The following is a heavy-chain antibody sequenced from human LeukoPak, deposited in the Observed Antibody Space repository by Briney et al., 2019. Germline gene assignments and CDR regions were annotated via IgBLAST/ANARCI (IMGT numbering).Heavy chain of an antibody. CDR2: ISHRGST. Sequence: SETLSLTYAVSGLSISSSNWWSWVRQPPGKGLVWIGEISHRGSTNYNLSLKTRVTISVDKSKNQFSLKLSSVTAADTAVYNCARERPSGWLPYYSYMDVWGKGTTVTVSS. J-gene: IGHJ6*03. V-gene: IGHV4-4*02. D-gene: IGHD6-19*01. CDR3: ARERPSGWLPYYSYMDV. CDR1: GLSISSSNW.